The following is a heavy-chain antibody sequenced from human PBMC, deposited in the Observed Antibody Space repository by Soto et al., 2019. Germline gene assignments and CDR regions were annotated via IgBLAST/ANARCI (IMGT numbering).Heavy chain of an antibody. D-gene: IGHD3-10*01. Sequence: QVQLVQSGAEVKKPGASVKVSCKPSGYTFTAYLMHWMRQAPGQGLEWMGWIDPNSGATTYAQKFQGRVTMTRDTSISTAYMELSRLRSDDTAVYYCARWGGVVRGVNAFDIWGQGTMVTVSS. CDR2: IDPNSGAT. J-gene: IGHJ3*02. CDR3: ARWGGVVRGVNAFDI. V-gene: IGHV1-2*02. CDR1: GYTFTAYL.